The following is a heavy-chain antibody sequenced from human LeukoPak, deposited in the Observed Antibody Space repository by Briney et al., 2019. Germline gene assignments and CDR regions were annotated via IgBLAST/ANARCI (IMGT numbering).Heavy chain of an antibody. D-gene: IGHD4-17*01. V-gene: IGHV3-9*01. Sequence: GRSLRISCAASGFTFDDYSMHWGRQAPGKGLEWGSGISWNSGSIGYADSVKGRFTISRDNAKNSLYLQMNSLRAEDTALYYCAKDIYGDYVFYYFDYWGQGTLVTVSS. CDR3: AKDIYGDYVFYYFDY. CDR1: GFTFDDYS. CDR2: ISWNSGSI. J-gene: IGHJ4*02.